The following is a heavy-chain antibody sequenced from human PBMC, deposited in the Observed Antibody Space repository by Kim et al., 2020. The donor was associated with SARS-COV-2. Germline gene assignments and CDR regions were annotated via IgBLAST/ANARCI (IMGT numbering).Heavy chain of an antibody. CDR2: ISSSGSTI. D-gene: IGHD1-26*01. J-gene: IGHJ3*02. CDR1: GFTFSSYE. Sequence: GGSLRLSCAASGFTFSSYEMNWVRQAPGKGLEWASYISSSGSTIYYADSVKGRFTIARDNAKNSMYLQMNSLRAEDTAVYYCTRVSGSYPAFDIWGQGTIVT. CDR3: TRVSGSYPAFDI. V-gene: IGHV3-48*03.